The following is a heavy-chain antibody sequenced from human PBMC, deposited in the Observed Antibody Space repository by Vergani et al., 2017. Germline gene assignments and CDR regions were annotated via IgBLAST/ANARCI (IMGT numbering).Heavy chain of an antibody. Sequence: QVQLQQWGAGLLKPSETLSLTCAVSGGSFSGYYWSLIRQPPGKGLEWIGEINHSGSTNYNPSLKSRVTISVDTSKNQFSLKLSSVTAADTAVYYCARGGDSRGSPWGQGTLVTVSS. V-gene: IGHV4-34*01. CDR1: GGSFSGYY. CDR2: INHSGST. CDR3: ARGGDSRGSP. D-gene: IGHD6-19*01. J-gene: IGHJ5*02.